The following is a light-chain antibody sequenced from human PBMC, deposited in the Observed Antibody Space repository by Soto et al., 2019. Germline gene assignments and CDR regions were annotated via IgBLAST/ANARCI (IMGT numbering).Light chain of an antibody. CDR2: GTS. J-gene: IGKJ1*01. CDR1: QSVSSSY. CDR3: QQYDTSPET. V-gene: IGKV3-20*01. Sequence: EIVLTQSPGTLSLSPGERATLSCRASQSVSSSYLAWYQHKPGQAPRLLMYGTSSRATGIPVRFSGSGSGTDFTLTISRLEPEDFAVYYCQQYDTSPETFGQGTKVEIK.